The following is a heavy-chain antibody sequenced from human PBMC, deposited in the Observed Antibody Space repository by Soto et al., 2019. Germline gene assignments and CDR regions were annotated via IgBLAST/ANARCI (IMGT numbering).Heavy chain of an antibody. D-gene: IGHD5-12*01. J-gene: IGHJ4*02. V-gene: IGHV4-59*08. CDR2: IYYSGST. CDR3: ARNSGYDSEFDY. CDR1: GYTLTELS. Sequence: SCKVSGYTLTELSMHWIRQPPGKGLEWIGYIYYSGSTNYNPSLKSRVTISVDTSKNQFSLKLSSVTAADTAVYYCARNSGYDSEFDYWGQGTLVTVSS.